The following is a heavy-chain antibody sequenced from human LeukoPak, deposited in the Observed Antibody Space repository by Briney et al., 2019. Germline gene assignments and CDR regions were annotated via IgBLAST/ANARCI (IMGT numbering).Heavy chain of an antibody. CDR3: ARARITMVRGGFYGMDV. CDR1: GGSVSSGSYY. Sequence: PSETLSLTCTVSGGSVSSGSYYWSWIRQPPGKGLEWIGYIYYSGSTNYNPSLKSRVTISVDTSKNQFSLKLSSVTAADTAVYYCARARITMVRGGFYGMDVWGEGTTVTVSS. V-gene: IGHV4-61*01. CDR2: IYYSGST. D-gene: IGHD3-10*01. J-gene: IGHJ6*04.